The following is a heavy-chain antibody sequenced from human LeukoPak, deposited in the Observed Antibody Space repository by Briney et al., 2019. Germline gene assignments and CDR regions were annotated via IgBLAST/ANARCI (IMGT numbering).Heavy chain of an antibody. Sequence: SQTLSLTCAVSGGSISSGGYSWSWIRQPPGKGLEWIGEINHSGSTNYNPSLKSRVTIPVDTSKNQFSLKLSSVTAADTAVYYCARAKMYYYGSGSSYNWFDPWGQGTLVTVSS. CDR2: INHSGST. V-gene: IGHV4-30-2*01. CDR1: GGSISSGGYS. J-gene: IGHJ5*02. D-gene: IGHD3-10*01. CDR3: ARAKMYYYGSGSSYNWFDP.